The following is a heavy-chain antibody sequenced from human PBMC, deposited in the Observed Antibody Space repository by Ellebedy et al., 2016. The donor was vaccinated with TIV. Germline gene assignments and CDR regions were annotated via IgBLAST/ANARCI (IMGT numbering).Heavy chain of an antibody. J-gene: IGHJ4*02. CDR2: IYSSGGT. CDR1: GSTVSSNY. CDR3: AGGISVAGTSLGF. D-gene: IGHD6-19*01. V-gene: IGHV3-53*01. Sequence: GESLKISCAASGSTVSSNYMSWVRQAPGRGLEWVSTIYSSGGTYYAGSVKGRFTISRDNSKNTLYLQMNSLRAEDTAVYYCAGGISVAGTSLGFWGQGTLVTVSS.